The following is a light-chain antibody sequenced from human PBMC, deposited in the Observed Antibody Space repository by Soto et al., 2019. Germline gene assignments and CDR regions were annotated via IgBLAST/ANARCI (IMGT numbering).Light chain of an antibody. CDR3: QQYGSSPRT. Sequence: EIVLTQSPATLALSPGERATLSCRASQSVSSFLAWYQQKPGQAPRLLIYGASNRATGIPDRFIGSGSGTDFTLTISRLEPEDFAVYYCQQYGSSPRTFGQGTKVEIK. J-gene: IGKJ1*01. CDR2: GAS. V-gene: IGKV3-20*01. CDR1: QSVSSF.